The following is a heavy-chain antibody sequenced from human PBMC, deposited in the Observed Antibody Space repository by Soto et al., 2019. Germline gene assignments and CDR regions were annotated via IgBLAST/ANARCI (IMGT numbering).Heavy chain of an antibody. J-gene: IGHJ4*02. Sequence: GESLKISCKASGYSFTDYWIGWVRQMPGKGLEWMGIIYPGDSDTKYSPSFQGQVTMSADKSISTAYLQWNSLKASDTAMYYCARDGLSSSSSFDSWGRGTLVTVSS. CDR2: IYPGDSDT. D-gene: IGHD6-6*01. CDR1: GYSFTDYW. CDR3: ARDGLSSSSSFDS. V-gene: IGHV5-51*01.